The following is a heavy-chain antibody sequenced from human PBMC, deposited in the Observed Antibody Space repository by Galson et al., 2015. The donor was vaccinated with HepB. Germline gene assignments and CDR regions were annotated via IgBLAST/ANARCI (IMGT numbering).Heavy chain of an antibody. D-gene: IGHD6-13*01. J-gene: IGHJ6*03. Sequence: SVKVSCKASGYTFTSYGISWVRQAPGQGLEWMGWISAYNVNTNYAQKLQGRVTMTTDTSTSTAYMELSSLRSEDTAVYYCARRGIAAAGTDYYYYMDVWGKGTTVTVSS. CDR3: ARRGIAAAGTDYYYYMDV. CDR2: ISAYNVNT. CDR1: GYTFTSYG. V-gene: IGHV1-18*04.